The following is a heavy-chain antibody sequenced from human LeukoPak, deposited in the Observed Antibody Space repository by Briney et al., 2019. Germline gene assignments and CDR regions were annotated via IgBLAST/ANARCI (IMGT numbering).Heavy chain of an antibody. D-gene: IGHD3-22*01. Sequence: SETLSLTCTVSGGSISSYYWSWIRQPPGKGLEWIGYIYHSGSTYYNPSLKSRVTISVDRSKNQFSLKLSSVTAADTAVYYCAGGRVGYYDSSRSNAFDIWGQGTMVTVSS. J-gene: IGHJ3*02. CDR2: IYHSGST. CDR3: AGGRVGYYDSSRSNAFDI. CDR1: GGSISSYY. V-gene: IGHV4-59*04.